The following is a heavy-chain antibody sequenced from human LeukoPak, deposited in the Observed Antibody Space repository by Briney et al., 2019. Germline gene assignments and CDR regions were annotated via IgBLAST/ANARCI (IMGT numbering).Heavy chain of an antibody. CDR1: GFTFSNYA. V-gene: IGHV3-23*01. CDR3: AREWARALDY. Sequence: GGSLRLSCAASGFTFSNYAMSWVRQAPGKGLEWVSGINVSGGSTFYADSVRGRFTISRDNSKNTLYLQMNSLRAEDTAVYYCAREWARALDYWGQGTLVTVSS. J-gene: IGHJ4*02. D-gene: IGHD1-26*01. CDR2: INVSGGST.